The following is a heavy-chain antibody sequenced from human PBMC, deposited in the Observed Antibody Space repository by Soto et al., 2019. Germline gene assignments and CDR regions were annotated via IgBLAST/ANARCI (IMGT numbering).Heavy chain of an antibody. CDR1: GGSISSYY. CDR3: ARGNRYCSGGSCFRPGEFDY. D-gene: IGHD2-15*01. CDR2: IYYSGST. Sequence: SETLSLTCTVSGGSISSYYWSWIRQPPGKGLEWIGYIYYSGSTNYNPSLKSRVTISVDTSKNQFSLKLSSVTAADTAVYYCARGNRYCSGGSCFRPGEFDYWGQGTLVTVSS. V-gene: IGHV4-59*01. J-gene: IGHJ4*02.